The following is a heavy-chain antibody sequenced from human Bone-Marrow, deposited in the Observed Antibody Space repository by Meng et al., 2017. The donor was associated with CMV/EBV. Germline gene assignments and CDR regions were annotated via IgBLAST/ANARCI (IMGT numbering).Heavy chain of an antibody. J-gene: IGHJ5*02. CDR2: ISACKGNT. V-gene: IGHV1-18*04. D-gene: IGHD5-18*01. CDR3: ARDAPYNYGNGSSWYNWFDP. CDR1: GYG. Sequence: GYGISGVRQAPGQWLGWRGCISACKGNTDYAQKSQDRVTMTTDTSTGTAYKELRSLRSDDTAVYYCARDAPYNYGNGSSWYNWFDPWGQGTLVTVSS.